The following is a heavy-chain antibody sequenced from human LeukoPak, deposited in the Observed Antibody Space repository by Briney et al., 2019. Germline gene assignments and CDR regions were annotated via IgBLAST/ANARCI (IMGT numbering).Heavy chain of an antibody. J-gene: IGHJ4*02. CDR3: ARAAHVDTAMVTDY. D-gene: IGHD5-18*01. Sequence: ASVKVSCKASGYTFTCYGISWVRQAPGQGLEWMGWISAYNGNTNYAQKLQGRVTMTTDTSTSTAYMELRGLRSDDTAVYYCARAAHVDTAMVTDYWGQGTLVTVSS. V-gene: IGHV1-18*01. CDR2: ISAYNGNT. CDR1: GYTFTCYG.